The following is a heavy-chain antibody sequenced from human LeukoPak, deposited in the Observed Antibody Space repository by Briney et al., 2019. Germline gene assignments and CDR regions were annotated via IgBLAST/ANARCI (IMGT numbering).Heavy chain of an antibody. D-gene: IGHD3-22*01. CDR1: GDSVSSGSYY. V-gene: IGHV4-39*01. Sequence: SETLSLTCTVSGDSVSSGSYYWGWIRQPPGEGLEWIGSIYYSGDTYYNPSLKSRVTISVDTSKNQFSLKLSSVTAADTAVYYCARHKVVGAFDIWGQGTMVTVSS. CDR3: ARHKVVGAFDI. J-gene: IGHJ3*02. CDR2: IYYSGDT.